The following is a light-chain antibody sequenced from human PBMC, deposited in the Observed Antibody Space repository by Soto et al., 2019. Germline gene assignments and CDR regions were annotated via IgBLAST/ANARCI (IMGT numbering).Light chain of an antibody. CDR1: QNIFSK. CDR3: QQYNKWPPT. Sequence: EIVMTQFPATLSVSPGERATLSCRASQNIFSKLAWYQQKVGQTPRLLIFGASTRATGIPARFSGSESGTEFILTINSLQSEDFALYYWQQYNKWPPTLGGGTKVEI. J-gene: IGKJ4*01. V-gene: IGKV3-15*01. CDR2: GAS.